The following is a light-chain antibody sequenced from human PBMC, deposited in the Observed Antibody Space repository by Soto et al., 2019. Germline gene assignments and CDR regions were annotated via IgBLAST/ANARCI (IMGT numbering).Light chain of an antibody. CDR3: SSYTSSSTPYV. J-gene: IGLJ1*01. CDR1: SSDVGSYNR. V-gene: IGLV2-18*02. CDR2: EVS. Sequence: QSALTQPPSVSGSPGQSVTISCTGTSSDVGSYNRVSWYQQPPGTAPKLMIYEVSNRPSGVPDRFSGSKSGNTASLTISGRQAEDEADYYCSSYTSSSTPYVFGTGTKLTVL.